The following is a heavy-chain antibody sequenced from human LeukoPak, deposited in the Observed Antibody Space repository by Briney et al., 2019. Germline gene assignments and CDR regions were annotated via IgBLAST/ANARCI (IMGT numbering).Heavy chain of an antibody. CDR2: IVTSYVGT. D-gene: IGHD6-19*01. CDR3: AKGKAAGLLDWFDP. J-gene: IGHJ5*02. CDR1: GFTFRDYT. V-gene: IGHV3-23*05. Sequence: GGSLRLSCAASGFTFRDYTMAWVRQAPGKGLQWVASIVTSYVGTYYVDSVAGRFVVSRDNSRNILYLQMNRLRVEDTAMYFCAKGKAAGLLDWFDPWGPGTLVTVSS.